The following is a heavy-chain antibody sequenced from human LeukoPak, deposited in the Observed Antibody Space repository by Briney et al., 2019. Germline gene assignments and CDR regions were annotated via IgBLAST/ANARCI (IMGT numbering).Heavy chain of an antibody. V-gene: IGHV4-59*01. CDR2: IYYSGST. J-gene: IGHJ5*02. Sequence: SETLSLTCTVSGGSTSSYYWSWIRQPPGKGLEWIGYIYYSGSTNYNPSLKSRVTISVDTSKNQFSLKLSSVTAADTAVYYCASFNWWWFDPWGQGTLVTVSS. CDR3: ASFNWWWFDP. D-gene: IGHD3-9*01. CDR1: GGSTSSYY.